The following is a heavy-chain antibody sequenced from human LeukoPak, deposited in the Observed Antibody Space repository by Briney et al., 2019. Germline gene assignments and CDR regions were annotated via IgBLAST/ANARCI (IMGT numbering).Heavy chain of an antibody. CDR1: GFTFSRYS. Sequence: GGSLRLSCAASGFTFSRYSMNGVRQAPGRGVERVSAIDSTSGYIYYADSVKGRFTISRDNGKNSLYLQMNRLRAEDTAVYYCASSSAWYEYCWGQGTLVTVSS. J-gene: IGHJ4*02. V-gene: IGHV3-21*01. CDR2: IDSTSGYI. CDR3: ASSSAWYEYC. D-gene: IGHD6-19*01.